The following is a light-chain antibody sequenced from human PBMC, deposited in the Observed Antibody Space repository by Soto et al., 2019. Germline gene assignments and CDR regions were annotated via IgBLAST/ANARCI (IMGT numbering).Light chain of an antibody. CDR2: DVS. V-gene: IGLV2-14*01. CDR3: SSYTRSSSDV. Sequence: QSALTQPASVSGSPGQSIAISCTGTSSDVGAYNSVSWYQQYPGKAPKLMIHDVSNRPSGVSNRFSGSKSGNTASLTISGLQAEDEADYYCSSYTRSSSDVFGSGTKVTVL. CDR1: SSDVGAYNS. J-gene: IGLJ1*01.